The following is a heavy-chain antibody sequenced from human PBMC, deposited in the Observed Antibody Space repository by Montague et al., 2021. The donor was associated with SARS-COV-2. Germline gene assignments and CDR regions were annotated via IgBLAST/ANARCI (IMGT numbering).Heavy chain of an antibody. CDR2: IDDSGTT. CDR3: ARNAYNHYGLDV. CDR1: GGSLSTYY. Sequence: SETLSLTCSVSGGSLSTYYWSWIRQPPGKGLEWIGYIDDSGTTRYNPSRRSRATISLDLSKNQFSLDLNSVTAADTAVYYCARNAYNHYGLDVRGQGTTVTVSS. V-gene: IGHV4-59*08. J-gene: IGHJ6*02.